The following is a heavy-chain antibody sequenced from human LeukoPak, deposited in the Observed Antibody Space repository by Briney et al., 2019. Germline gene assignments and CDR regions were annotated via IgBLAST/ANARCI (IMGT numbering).Heavy chain of an antibody. Sequence: ASVKVSCKASGGTFSSYAISWVRQAPGQGLEWMGRIIPILGIANYAQKFQGRVTITADKSTSTAYMELSSLRSEDTAVYYCARSHPDHYDSSGYFYWGQGTLVTVSS. CDR3: ARSHPDHYDSSGYFY. J-gene: IGHJ4*02. D-gene: IGHD3-22*01. V-gene: IGHV1-69*04. CDR1: GGTFSSYA. CDR2: IIPILGIA.